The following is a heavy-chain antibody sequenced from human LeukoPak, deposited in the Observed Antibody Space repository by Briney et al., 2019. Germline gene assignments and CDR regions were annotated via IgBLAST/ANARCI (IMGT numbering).Heavy chain of an antibody. J-gene: IGHJ4*02. CDR1: GFTFSSYS. V-gene: IGHV3-21*01. CDR2: ISSSSSYI. CDR3: ARLVPAAHDY. D-gene: IGHD2-2*01. Sequence: PGGSLRLSCAASGFTFSSYSMNWVRQAPGKGLEWVSSISSSSSYIYYADSVKGRFTISRDNAKNSLYLQMNSLRGEDTAVYYCARLVPAAHDYWGQGTLVTVSS.